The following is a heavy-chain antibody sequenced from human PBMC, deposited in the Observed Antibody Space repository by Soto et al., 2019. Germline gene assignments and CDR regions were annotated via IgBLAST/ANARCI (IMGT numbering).Heavy chain of an antibody. CDR1: GFTFSSYA. CDR3: ARDRNVVVVAAEDRFDY. D-gene: IGHD2-15*01. Sequence: GGSLRLSCAASGFTFSSYAMHWVRQAPGKGLEWVAVISYDGSNKYYADSVKGRFTISRDNSKNTLYLQMNSLRAEDTAVYYCARDRNVVVVAAEDRFDYWGQGTLVTVSS. V-gene: IGHV3-30-3*01. CDR2: ISYDGSNK. J-gene: IGHJ4*02.